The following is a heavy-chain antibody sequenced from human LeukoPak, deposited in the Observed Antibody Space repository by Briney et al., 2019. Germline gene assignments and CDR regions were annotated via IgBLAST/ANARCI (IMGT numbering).Heavy chain of an antibody. CDR2: ISSGSSYL. CDR3: ARDPQFSESITTRWFDP. Sequence: PGGSLRLSCAASEITFSSYSMNWVRLAPGRGLEWVSSISSGSSYLYYADSVKGRFTISRDNAKNSLYLQMNSLRAEDTAVYYCARDPQFSESITTRWFDPWGQGTLVTVSS. CDR1: EITFSSYS. J-gene: IGHJ5*02. D-gene: IGHD1-1*01. V-gene: IGHV3-21*01.